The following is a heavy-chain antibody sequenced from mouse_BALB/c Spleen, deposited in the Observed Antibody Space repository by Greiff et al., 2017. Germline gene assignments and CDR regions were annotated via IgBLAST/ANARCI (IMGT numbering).Heavy chain of an antibody. Sequence: EVMLVESGGDLVKPGGSLKLSCAASGFTFSSYGMSWVRQTPDKRLEWVATISSGGSYTYYPDSVKGRFTISRDNAKNTLYLQMSSLKSEDTAMYYCARKTIGTTSFDYWGQGTTLTVSS. CDR2: ISSGGSYT. CDR3: ARKTIGTTSFDY. V-gene: IGHV5-6*02. CDR1: GFTFSSYG. J-gene: IGHJ2*01. D-gene: IGHD2-14*01.